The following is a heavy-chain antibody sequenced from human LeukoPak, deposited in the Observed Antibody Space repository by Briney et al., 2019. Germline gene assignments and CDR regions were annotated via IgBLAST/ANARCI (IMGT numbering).Heavy chain of an antibody. CDR3: ARDNGGTAMAYYYYYYMDV. J-gene: IGHJ6*03. V-gene: IGHV1-8*01. D-gene: IGHD5-18*01. CDR2: MNPNSGNT. Sequence: ASVKVSCKASGYTFTSYDINWVRQATGQGLEWMGWMNPNSGNTGYAQKFQGRVTMTRNTSISTTYMELSSLRSEDTAVYYCARDNGGTAMAYYYYYYMDVWGKGTTVTISS. CDR1: GYTFTSYD.